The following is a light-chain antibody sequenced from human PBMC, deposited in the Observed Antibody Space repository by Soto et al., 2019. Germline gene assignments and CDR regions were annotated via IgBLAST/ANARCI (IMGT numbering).Light chain of an antibody. Sequence: QSVLTQPPSVSAAPGQKVTISRSGSNSNTGNNYVSWYQQVPGTAPKLLIYDNNKRPPGIPDRFSGSKSATSATLGITGLQTGDEADYYCGAAGVFGGGTKLTVL. CDR1: NSNTGNNY. V-gene: IGLV1-51*01. CDR2: DNN. CDR3: GAAGV. J-gene: IGLJ3*02.